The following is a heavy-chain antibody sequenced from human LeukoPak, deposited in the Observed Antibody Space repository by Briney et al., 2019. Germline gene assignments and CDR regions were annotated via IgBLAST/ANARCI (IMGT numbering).Heavy chain of an antibody. CDR3: ARSYYYGSGIKNLDYDH. D-gene: IGHD3-10*01. CDR2: INGDGSST. V-gene: IGHV3-74*01. J-gene: IGHJ4*02. Sequence: GGSLRLSCAASGFTFSSYSMNWVRQAPGKGLVWVSRINGDGSSTTYADSVKGRFTISRDNAKNTLYLHMNSLRAEDTAVYYCARSYYYGSGIKNLDYDHWGQGTLVTVSS. CDR1: GFTFSSYS.